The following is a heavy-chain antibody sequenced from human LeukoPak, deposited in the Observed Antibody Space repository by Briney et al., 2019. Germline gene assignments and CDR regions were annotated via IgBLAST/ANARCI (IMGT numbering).Heavy chain of an antibody. V-gene: IGHV3-21*01. J-gene: IGHJ4*02. CDR3: AREVHSGGYDY. CDR2: ISSSSSYI. CDR1: GFNFSSYC. D-gene: IGHD1-26*01. Sequence: GGSLRLSCAASGFNFSSYCMNWVRQAPGKGLEWVSSISSSSSYIYYADSVKGRFTISRDNAKNSLYLQMNSLRAEDTAVYYCAREVHSGGYDYWGQGTLVTVSS.